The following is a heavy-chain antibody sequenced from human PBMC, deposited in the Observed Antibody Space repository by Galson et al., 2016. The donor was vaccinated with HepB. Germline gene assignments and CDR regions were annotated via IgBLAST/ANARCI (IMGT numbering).Heavy chain of an antibody. CDR2: ISAYNGNR. V-gene: IGHV1-18*04. Sequence: CQASGYTFPSYGVTWVRQAPGQGLEWMGWISAYNGNRNQAQKFQGRVTMTTDTSTTTAYMVLRSLRSDDTAVYYCARYCSSISCAGMDVWGKGTTVTVSS. D-gene: IGHD2-2*01. CDR3: ARYCSSISCAGMDV. CDR1: GYTFPSYG. J-gene: IGHJ6*03.